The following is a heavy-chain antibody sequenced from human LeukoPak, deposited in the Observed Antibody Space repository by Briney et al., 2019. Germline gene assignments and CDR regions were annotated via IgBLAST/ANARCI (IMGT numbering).Heavy chain of an antibody. J-gene: IGHJ5*02. Sequence: KPSETLSLTCTVSGGSISSYYWSWIRQPPGKGLEWIGEINHSGSTNYNPSLKSRVTISVDTSKNQFSLKLSSVTAADTAVYYCARARYFWSGYPSGRFDPWGQGTLVTVSS. CDR1: GGSISSYY. CDR2: INHSGST. D-gene: IGHD3-3*01. V-gene: IGHV4-34*01. CDR3: ARARYFWSGYPSGRFDP.